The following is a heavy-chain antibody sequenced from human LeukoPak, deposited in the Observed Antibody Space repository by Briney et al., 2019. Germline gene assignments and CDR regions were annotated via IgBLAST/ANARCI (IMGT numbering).Heavy chain of an antibody. CDR1: GFAFSSDA. CDR2: ISGSGGST. J-gene: IGHJ4*02. Sequence: GGSLRLSCAASGFAFSSDAMSWVRQAPGKGREWGSAISGSGGSTYYADSVKGRFTISRDNSKNTLYLQMNSLRAEDTAVYYCHGSYFDWLLNFDYWGQGTLVTVSS. CDR3: HGSYFDWLLNFDY. D-gene: IGHD3-9*01. V-gene: IGHV3-23*01.